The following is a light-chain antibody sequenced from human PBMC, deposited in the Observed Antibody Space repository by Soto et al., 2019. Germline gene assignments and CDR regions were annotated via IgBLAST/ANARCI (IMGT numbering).Light chain of an antibody. CDR1: SSDVGGYNY. Sequence: QSVLTQPASVSGSPGQSITISCTGTSSDVGGYNYVSWYQQHPGKAPKLMIYEVSNRPSGVSNRFSGSKSGNTASLTISGLQAEDEADYYCYSAADDTGFFGGGTKLTVL. CDR2: EVS. V-gene: IGLV2-14*01. CDR3: YSAADDTGF. J-gene: IGLJ2*01.